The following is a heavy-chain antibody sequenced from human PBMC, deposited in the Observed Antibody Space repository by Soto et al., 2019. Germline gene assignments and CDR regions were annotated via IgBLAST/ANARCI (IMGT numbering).Heavy chain of an antibody. D-gene: IGHD6-19*01. V-gene: IGHV1-46*02. CDR2: INPSGGST. CDR1: GDTFNINY. Sequence: AAVKVSCTASGDTFNINYMHWVQRAPGQGLEWMGIINPSGGSTSYAQKFQGRVTMTRDTSTSTVYMELSSLRSGDTALYYCARDSETTVAGSDYWGLGTLVTVS. J-gene: IGHJ4*02. CDR3: ARDSETTVAGSDY.